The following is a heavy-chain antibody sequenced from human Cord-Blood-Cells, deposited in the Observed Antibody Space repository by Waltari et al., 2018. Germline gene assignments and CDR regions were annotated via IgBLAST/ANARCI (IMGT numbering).Heavy chain of an antibody. J-gene: IGHJ4*02. D-gene: IGHD6-13*01. Sequence: EVQLLESGGGWVQPGGSLRLPCAASGFTFSSYALRWVRQAPGKGVEWVSAISGSGGSTYYADSVKGRFTISRDNSKNTLYLQMNSLRAEDTAVYYCAKEVGATSSSWTDYWGQGTLVTVSS. CDR2: ISGSGGST. V-gene: IGHV3-23*01. CDR1: GFTFSSYA. CDR3: AKEVGATSSSWTDY.